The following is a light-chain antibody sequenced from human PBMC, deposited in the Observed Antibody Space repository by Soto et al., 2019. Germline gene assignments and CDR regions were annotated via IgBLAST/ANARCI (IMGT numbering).Light chain of an antibody. Sequence: DIPMTQSPSSVAASVGDRVTITCRASQDVNIWVAWYQQRPGKAPKLLIFGASSLHRGAPSRFSGSGSGSDFTLTISGLEPEDFATYYCEQVNSFPYTFGQGTTIEIK. V-gene: IGKV1-12*01. CDR2: GAS. CDR3: EQVNSFPYT. J-gene: IGKJ2*01. CDR1: QDVNIW.